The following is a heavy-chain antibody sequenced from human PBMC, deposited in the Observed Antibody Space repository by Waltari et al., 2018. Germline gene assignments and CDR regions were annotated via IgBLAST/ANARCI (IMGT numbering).Heavy chain of an antibody. CDR2: VRGDGKT. J-gene: IGHJ4*02. CDR3: ARDRGRGLYLDT. CDR1: GASMSTSDH. D-gene: IGHD1-1*01. V-gene: IGHV4-4*02. Sequence: QLQLQESGPGLVKPSGTLSLICAVSGASMSTSDHWVWVRQPPGKGLEWIGQVRGDGKTNYNPSFASRVTMSLDTSTYHFALKLTSATAADTALYYCARDRGRGLYLDTWGQGTLVTVSP.